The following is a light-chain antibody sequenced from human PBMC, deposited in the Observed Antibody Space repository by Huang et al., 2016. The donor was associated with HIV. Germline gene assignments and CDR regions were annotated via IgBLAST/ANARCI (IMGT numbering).Light chain of an antibody. CDR3: QQRSTWPT. Sequence: EIVLTQSPATLSLSPGERATLSCRASQSVSRSLDWYQQKPGQAPRRLIYDASNRATGIPARFSGSGSGTDFTLTINSLEPEDFAVYYCQQRSTWPTFGQGTKLEIK. J-gene: IGKJ2*01. V-gene: IGKV3-11*01. CDR2: DAS. CDR1: QSVSRS.